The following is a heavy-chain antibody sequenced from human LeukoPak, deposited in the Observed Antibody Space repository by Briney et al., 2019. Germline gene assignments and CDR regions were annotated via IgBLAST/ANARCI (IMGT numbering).Heavy chain of an antibody. CDR3: ARSPTPYYYYGMDV. D-gene: IGHD4-11*01. V-gene: IGHV4-4*07. CDR1: GGSISSYY. CDR2: IYTSGST. J-gene: IGHJ6*02. Sequence: SETLSLTCTVSGGSISSYYWSWLRQPAGKGLEWIGRIYTSGSTNYNPSLKSRVTISVDTSKNQFSLKLSSVTAADTAVYYCARSPTPYYYYGMDVWGQGTTVTVSS.